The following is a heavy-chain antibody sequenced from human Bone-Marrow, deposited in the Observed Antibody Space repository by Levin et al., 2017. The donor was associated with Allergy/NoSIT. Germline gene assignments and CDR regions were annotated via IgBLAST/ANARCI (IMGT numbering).Heavy chain of an antibody. CDR1: GDSLNYYY. CDR2: VYYSGTT. Sequence: PLETLSLTCSVSGDSLNYYYWSWIRQPPGKGLEWIGYVYYSGTTNYNPSLKDRVTISVDTSKNQFSLKLRSVTSADTAVYFCAKGNGHFRDWGQGTLATVSS. CDR3: AKGNGHFRD. D-gene: IGHD2-8*01. J-gene: IGHJ4*02. V-gene: IGHV4-59*03.